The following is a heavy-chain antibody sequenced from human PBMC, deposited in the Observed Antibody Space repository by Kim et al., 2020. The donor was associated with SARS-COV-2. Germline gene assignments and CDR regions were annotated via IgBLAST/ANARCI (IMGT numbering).Heavy chain of an antibody. J-gene: IGHJ4*02. V-gene: IGHV4-31*11. Sequence: SETLSLTCDVSGDSINSGSYYWNWLRQHPGKGLEWIGYIYHNANTNYNPSLESRIIISIDTSENQFSLTLSSVTAADTAVYYCARAPWNIMSFDYWGQGRLVTVSS. CDR3: ARAPWNIMSFDY. CDR1: GDSINSGSYY. CDR2: IYHNANT. D-gene: IGHD1-1*01.